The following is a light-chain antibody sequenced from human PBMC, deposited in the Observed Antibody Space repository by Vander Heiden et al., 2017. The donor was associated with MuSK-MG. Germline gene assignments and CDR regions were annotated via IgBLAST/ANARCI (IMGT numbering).Light chain of an antibody. CDR3: QQRIVWPLT. Sequence: VLSQSPSTLSLSPGDSVTLSCRASESVSKYLVWYQHKPGQAPRLLIYDASIRATGCPARFSGSGSGTDFTLTISSLEPEDFAVYYCQQRIVWPLTFGGGTKVEIK. J-gene: IGKJ4*01. CDR1: ESVSKY. CDR2: DAS. V-gene: IGKV3-11*01.